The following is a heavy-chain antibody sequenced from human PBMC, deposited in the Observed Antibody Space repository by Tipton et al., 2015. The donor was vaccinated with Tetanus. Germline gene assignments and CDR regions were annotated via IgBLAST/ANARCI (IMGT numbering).Heavy chain of an antibody. J-gene: IGHJ4*02. CDR2: IYSGGTT. CDR3: AKTISNDYVAA. CDR1: GFTFSGYA. D-gene: IGHD4-17*01. Sequence: SLRLSCAASGFTFSGYAMSWVRQAPGKGLEWVSIIYSGGTTYYADSVKGRFTISRDNSRNTLYLQMSSLRAEDTAVYYCAKTISNDYVAAWGQGTLVTVSS. V-gene: IGHV3-53*01.